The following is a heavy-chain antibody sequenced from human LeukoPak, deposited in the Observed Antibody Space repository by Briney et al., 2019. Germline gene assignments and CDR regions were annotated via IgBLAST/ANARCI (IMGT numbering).Heavy chain of an antibody. CDR2: ISYDGSNK. V-gene: IGHV3-30*03. CDR3: ATSGRIKRDAFDI. D-gene: IGHD1-26*01. J-gene: IGHJ3*02. Sequence: GRSLRLSCAASGFTFSSYGMHWVRQAPGKGLEWVAVISYDGSNKYYADSVKGRFTISRDNPKNTLYLQMNSLRAEDTAVYYCATSGRIKRDAFDIWGQGTMVTVSS. CDR1: GFTFSSYG.